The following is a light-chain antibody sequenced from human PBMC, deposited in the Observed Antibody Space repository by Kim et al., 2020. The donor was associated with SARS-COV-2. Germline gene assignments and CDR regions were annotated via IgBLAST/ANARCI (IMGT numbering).Light chain of an antibody. CDR2: DVS. V-gene: IGLV2-14*03. CDR3: SSYTSSSTVL. CDR1: RSDVGGYDY. J-gene: IGLJ2*01. Sequence: QSALTQPASVSGSPGQSITLSCTGARSDVGGYDYVSWYQQHPGKAPKLMIYDVSKRPSGVSNRFSGSKSGNTASLTISGLQAEDEADYYCSSYTSSSTVLFGGGTQLTVL.